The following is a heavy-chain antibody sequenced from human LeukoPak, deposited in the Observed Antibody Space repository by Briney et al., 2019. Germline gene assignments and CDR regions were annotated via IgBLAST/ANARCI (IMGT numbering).Heavy chain of an antibody. CDR3: ARGGEVLWFGELLDGFDY. CDR2: ISSSGSTI. CDR1: GFTFSSYE. V-gene: IGHV3-48*03. Sequence: GGSLRLSCAASGFTFSSYEMNWVRQAPGKGLEWVSYISSSGSTIYYADSVKGRFTISRDNAKNSLYLQMNSLRAEDTAVYYCARGGEVLWFGELLDGFDYWGQGTLVTVSS. D-gene: IGHD3-10*01. J-gene: IGHJ4*02.